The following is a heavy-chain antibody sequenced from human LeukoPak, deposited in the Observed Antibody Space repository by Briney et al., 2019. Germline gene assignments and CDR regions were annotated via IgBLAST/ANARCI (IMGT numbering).Heavy chain of an antibody. CDR3: AKESPYGSGSRKYYFDY. CDR2: ISGSADRT. V-gene: IGHV3-23*01. Sequence: PGGSLRLSCAASGFTFSSYAMSWVRQAPGEGLEWVSAISGSADRTYYADSVKGRFTISRDNSKNTLYLQMNSLRAEDTAIYYCAKESPYGSGSRKYYFDYWGQGTLVTVSS. CDR1: GFTFSSYA. J-gene: IGHJ4*02. D-gene: IGHD3-10*01.